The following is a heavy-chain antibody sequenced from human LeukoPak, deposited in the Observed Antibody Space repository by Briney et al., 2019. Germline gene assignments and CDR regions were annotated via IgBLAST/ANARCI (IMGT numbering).Heavy chain of an antibody. V-gene: IGHV4-39*07. CDR1: GGSISSSSYS. CDR3: ARLTGGYGDYELDWFDP. Sequence: PSETLSLTCTVSGGSISSSSYSWGWIRQPPGKGLEWIGSIYYSGSTYYNPSLKSRVTISVDTSKNQFSLKLRSVTAADTAVYYCARLTGGYGDYELDWFDPWGQGTLVTVSS. CDR2: IYYSGST. D-gene: IGHD4-17*01. J-gene: IGHJ5*02.